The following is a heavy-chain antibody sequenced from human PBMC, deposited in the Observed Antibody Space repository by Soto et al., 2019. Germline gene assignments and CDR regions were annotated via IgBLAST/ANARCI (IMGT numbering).Heavy chain of an antibody. D-gene: IGHD1-1*01. CDR1: GFTFGHFA. V-gene: IGHV3-30-3*01. J-gene: IGHJ4*02. CDR2: MSYDGSNK. CDR3: AREEYNNVYFDY. Sequence: QVQLVESGGGVVQPGSSLRLSCAASGFTFGHFAMHWVRQAPGKGLEWVAIMSYDGSNKYYADSVKGRFTISRDNSKTTLYLQMNSLRAEDTAVYYCAREEYNNVYFDYWGQGTLVTVSA.